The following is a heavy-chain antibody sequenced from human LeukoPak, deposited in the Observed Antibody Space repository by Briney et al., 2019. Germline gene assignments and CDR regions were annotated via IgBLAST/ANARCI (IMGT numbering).Heavy chain of an antibody. CDR1: GGSISSGSYY. D-gene: IGHD6-13*01. J-gene: IGHJ6*02. CDR3: ARSGYSSSWYSRWDYYYYGMDV. V-gene: IGHV4-61*02. Sequence: SQTLSLTCTVSGGSISSGSYYWSWIRQPAGKGLEWIGRIYTSGSTNYNPSLKSRVTISVDTSKNQFSLKLSSVTAADAAVCYCARSGYSSSWYSRWDYYYYGMDVWGQGTTVTVSS. CDR2: IYTSGST.